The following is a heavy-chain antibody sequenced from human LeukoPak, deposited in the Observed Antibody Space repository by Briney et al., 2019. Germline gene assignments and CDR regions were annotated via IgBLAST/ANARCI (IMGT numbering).Heavy chain of an antibody. CDR1: GFTFSSYE. CDR3: ARESHGTGDQ. Sequence: PGGSLRLSCAASGFTFSSYEMNWVRQAPGKGLEWVSCISTDSVYTNYADPVKGRFTISRDNAKNSLYLQRNSLRAEDTAVYYCARESHGTGDQWGQGTLVTVSS. V-gene: IGHV3-48*03. J-gene: IGHJ4*02. CDR2: ISTDSVYT. D-gene: IGHD1-26*01.